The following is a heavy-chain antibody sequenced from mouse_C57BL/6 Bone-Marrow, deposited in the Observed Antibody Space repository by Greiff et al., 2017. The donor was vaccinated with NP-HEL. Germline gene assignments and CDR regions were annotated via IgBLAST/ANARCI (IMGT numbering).Heavy chain of an antibody. J-gene: IGHJ3*01. CDR3: ARHYGSSWGFAY. V-gene: IGHV1-54*01. D-gene: IGHD1-1*01. CDR2: INPGSGGT. Sequence: VQLQQSGAELVRPGTSVKVSCKASGYAFTNYLIEWVKQRPGQGLEWIGVINPGSGGTNSNEKFKGKATLTADKSSSTAYMQLSSLTSEDSAVYFCARHYGSSWGFAYWGQGTLVTVSA. CDR1: GYAFTNYL.